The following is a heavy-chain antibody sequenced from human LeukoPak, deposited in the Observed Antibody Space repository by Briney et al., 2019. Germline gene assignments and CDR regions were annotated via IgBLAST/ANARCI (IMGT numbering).Heavy chain of an antibody. CDR3: ARSSSGRYYFDY. CDR1: GFTVSSNY. D-gene: IGHD6-6*01. Sequence: GGSLRLSCAVSGFTVSSNYMSWVRQAPGKGLEWVSLIYSGGGTYYADSVRGRFTISRDDSKNTLYLQMNSLRAEDTAVYYCARSSSGRYYFDYWGQGTLVTVSS. CDR2: IYSGGGT. V-gene: IGHV3-53*01. J-gene: IGHJ4*02.